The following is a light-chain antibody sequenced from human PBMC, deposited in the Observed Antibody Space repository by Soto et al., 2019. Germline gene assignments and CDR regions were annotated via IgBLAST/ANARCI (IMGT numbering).Light chain of an antibody. Sequence: DIKISQSPSSLSASVGDRVTITCRASQSISSYLNWYQQKPGKAPKLLIFGASSRATGIPDRFSGSGSGTDFTLTISRLEPEDFAVYYCHQYGSSPRTFGQGTKVAIK. J-gene: IGKJ1*01. CDR2: GAS. CDR1: QSISSY. V-gene: IGKV1-39*01. CDR3: HQYGSSPRT.